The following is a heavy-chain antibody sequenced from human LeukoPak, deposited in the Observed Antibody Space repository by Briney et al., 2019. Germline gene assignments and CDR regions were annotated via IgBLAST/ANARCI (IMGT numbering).Heavy chain of an antibody. V-gene: IGHV3-53*01. D-gene: IGHD2-21*02. CDR3: AGTTCGGDCYSEY. CDR1: GFTVSSNY. Sequence: PGGSLRLSCAASGFTVSSNYMSWVRQPPGKGLEWVSVIYSGGRTYYADSVKGRFTISRDNSKNTLYLQMNSLRAEDTAVYYCAGTTCGGDCYSEYWGQGTQVTVSS. CDR2: IYSGGRT. J-gene: IGHJ4*02.